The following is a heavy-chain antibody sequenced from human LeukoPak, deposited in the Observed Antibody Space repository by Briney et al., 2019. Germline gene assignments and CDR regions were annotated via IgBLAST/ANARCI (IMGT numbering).Heavy chain of an antibody. V-gene: IGHV3-43*02. Sequence: GGSLRLSCVVSGINFADYAMHWVRQPPGKGLEGVSLISADGGSTFSADSVKGRFSISRDNSKNSLYLQMNSLRSEDTAMYYCAKESGKFDYWGQGTLVAVPS. CDR2: ISADGGST. CDR1: GINFADYA. CDR3: AKESGKFDY. J-gene: IGHJ4*02.